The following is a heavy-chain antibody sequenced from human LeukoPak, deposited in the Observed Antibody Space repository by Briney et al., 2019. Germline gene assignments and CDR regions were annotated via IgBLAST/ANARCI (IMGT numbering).Heavy chain of an antibody. CDR2: ISGSGGST. D-gene: IGHD3-10*01. CDR1: GFTFSSYA. Sequence: PGGSLRLSCAASGFTFSSYAMSWVRQAPGKGLEWVSAISGSGGSTYYADSVKGRFTISRDNSENTLYLQMNILRAEDTAVYYCASSPAMVRGVLDYWGQGTLVTVSS. J-gene: IGHJ4*02. V-gene: IGHV3-23*01. CDR3: ASSPAMVRGVLDY.